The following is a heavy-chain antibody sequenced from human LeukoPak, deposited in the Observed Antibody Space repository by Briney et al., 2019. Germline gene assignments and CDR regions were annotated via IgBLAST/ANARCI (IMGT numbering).Heavy chain of an antibody. CDR3: ARAFPEGGYDSGDYYYYYYMDV. CDR2: MNPNSGNT. Sequence: ASVKVSCKVSGYTLTELSMHWVRQATGQGLEWMGWMNPNSGNTGYAQKFQGRVTMTRNTSISTAYMELSSLRSDDTAVYYCARAFPEGGYDSGDYYYYYYMDVWGKGTTVTISS. J-gene: IGHJ6*03. CDR1: GYTLTELS. V-gene: IGHV1-8*01. D-gene: IGHD5-12*01.